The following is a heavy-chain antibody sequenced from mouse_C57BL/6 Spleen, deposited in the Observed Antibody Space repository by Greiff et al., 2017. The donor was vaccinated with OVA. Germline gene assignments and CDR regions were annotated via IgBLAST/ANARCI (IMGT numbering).Heavy chain of an antibody. V-gene: IGHV1-50*01. CDR1: GYTFTSYW. CDR2: IDPSDSYT. D-gene: IGHD2-1*01. Sequence: QVQLKQPGAELVKPGASVKLSCKASGYTFTSYWMQWVKQRPGQGLEWIGEIDPSDSYTNYNQKFKGKATLTVDTSSSTAYMQLSSLTSEDSAVYYCARSYYGLYYFDYWGQGTTLTVSS. J-gene: IGHJ2*01. CDR3: ARSYYGLYYFDY.